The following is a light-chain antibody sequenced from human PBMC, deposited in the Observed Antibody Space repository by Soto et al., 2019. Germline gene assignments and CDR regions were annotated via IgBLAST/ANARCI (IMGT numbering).Light chain of an antibody. CDR3: QQGDSFPFT. J-gene: IGKJ4*01. V-gene: IGKV1-12*01. CDR1: QDISSW. Sequence: DIHMTQSPSSVSASVGDSVIITCRASQDISSWVAWYQQKPEKAPKLLISAASSLESGVPRRFSGSGSGTDFTLIISSLQPEDFATYFCQQGDSFPFTFGGGTKVEIK. CDR2: AAS.